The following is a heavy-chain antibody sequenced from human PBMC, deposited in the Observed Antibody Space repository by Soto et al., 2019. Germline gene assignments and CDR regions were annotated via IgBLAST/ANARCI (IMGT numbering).Heavy chain of an antibody. D-gene: IGHD6-13*01. Sequence: QVQLQESGPGLVKPSQTLSLTCTVSGGSISSGGYYWRWIRQYPGKGLEWIGYVYYSGSTYYNPSLKSRVTISVDTSKNQFSLKLSSVTAADTAVYYCARYLTGYSSSRAAFDIWGQGTMVTVSS. CDR1: GGSISSGGYY. J-gene: IGHJ3*02. V-gene: IGHV4-31*03. CDR2: VYYSGST. CDR3: ARYLTGYSSSRAAFDI.